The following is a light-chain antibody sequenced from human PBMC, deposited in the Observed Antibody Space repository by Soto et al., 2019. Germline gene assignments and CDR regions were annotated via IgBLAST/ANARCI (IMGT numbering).Light chain of an antibody. CDR2: EVS. V-gene: IGLV2-14*03. CDR3: SSHTTSNTRF. J-gene: IGLJ1*01. CDR1: SSDVGAYDF. Sequence: QPALTQPASVSGSPGQSIAISCTETSSDVGAYDFVSWYQQHPDKAPKLLIYEVSNRPSGVSDRFSGSKSVNTATITISGPQAEDEADYYCSSHTTSNTRFFGTGTKVTVL.